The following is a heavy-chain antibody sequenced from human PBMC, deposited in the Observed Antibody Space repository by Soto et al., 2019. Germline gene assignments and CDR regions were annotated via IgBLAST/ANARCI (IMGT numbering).Heavy chain of an antibody. J-gene: IGHJ4*02. V-gene: IGHV4-30-4*01. CDR2: IYYSGST. CDR3: ASGLNIVATIREYYFDY. CDR1: GGSISSGDYY. Sequence: SETLSLTCTVSGGSISSGDYYCVWSRQPPRRGLEGTGYIYYSGSTYYNPSLKSRVTISVDTSRNQFSLKLSSVTAADTAVYYCASGLNIVATIREYYFDYWGQGTLVTVSS. D-gene: IGHD5-12*01.